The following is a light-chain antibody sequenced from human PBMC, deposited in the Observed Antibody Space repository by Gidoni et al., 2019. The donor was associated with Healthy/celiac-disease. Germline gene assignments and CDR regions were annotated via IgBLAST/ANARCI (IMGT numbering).Light chain of an antibody. CDR1: QSVLYSSNNKNY. Sequence: DIVMTQSPDSLAVSLGERATINCKSSQSVLYSSNNKNYLAWYQQKPGQPPKLLIYWASTRESGVPDRFSGSGSGTDFTLTISSLQAEDVAVYYCQQYYSTPPTFSGXTKVDIK. CDR3: QQYYSTPPT. J-gene: IGKJ4*01. V-gene: IGKV4-1*01. CDR2: WAS.